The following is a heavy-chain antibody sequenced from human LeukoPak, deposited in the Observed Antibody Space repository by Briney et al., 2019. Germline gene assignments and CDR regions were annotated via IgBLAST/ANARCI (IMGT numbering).Heavy chain of an antibody. J-gene: IGHJ6*02. Sequence: PGESLRLCCAASGFLSTNYVRSWVRQAAGKGLEWVSSLFWSGGTTYYADSVRGRFTISRDTSKNTLYLQRNSLGVEDTALYYCAAAVRGDLYYFGLDGGGRGTTVTVSS. CDR2: LFWSGGTT. V-gene: IGHV3-23*05. CDR1: GFLSTNYV. D-gene: IGHD3-10*01. CDR3: AAAVRGDLYYFGLDG.